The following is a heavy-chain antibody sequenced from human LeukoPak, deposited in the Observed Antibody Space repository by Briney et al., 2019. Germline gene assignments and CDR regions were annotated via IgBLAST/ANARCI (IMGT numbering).Heavy chain of an antibody. Sequence: PGGSLRLSCAASGFPFSIYWMTWVRQAPGKGLEWVANIKPDGSEKYYVDSVRGRFTISRDNAENSLYLEMNSLRAEDTAVYYCARDRDLSFDYWGQGTLVTVSS. CDR1: GFPFSIYW. CDR3: ARDRDLSFDY. D-gene: IGHD3-10*01. CDR2: IKPDGSEK. V-gene: IGHV3-7*05. J-gene: IGHJ4*02.